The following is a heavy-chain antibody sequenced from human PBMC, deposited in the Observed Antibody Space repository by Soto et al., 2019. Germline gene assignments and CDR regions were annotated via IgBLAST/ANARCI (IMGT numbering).Heavy chain of an antibody. D-gene: IGHD6-13*01. CDR2: ISYDGSNK. Sequence: GGSLSLSCAASGFTFSSYGMHWVRQAPGKGLEWVAVISYDGSNKYYADSVKGRFTISRDNSMNTLYLQMNSLRAEDTAVYYCAKDPNVRGIAAAGYDYWGQGTLVTVSS. J-gene: IGHJ4*02. V-gene: IGHV3-30*18. CDR1: GFTFSSYG. CDR3: AKDPNVRGIAAAGYDY.